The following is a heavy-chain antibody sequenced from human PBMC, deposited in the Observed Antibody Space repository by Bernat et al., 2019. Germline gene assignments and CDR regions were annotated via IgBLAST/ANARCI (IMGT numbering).Heavy chain of an antibody. V-gene: IGHV3-7*03. J-gene: IGHJ5*02. CDR2: IKEDGSET. D-gene: IGHD2/OR15-2a*01. CDR1: GFTFNNYW. Sequence: VQLVESGGGLVQPGGSLRLSCAASGFTFNNYWMSWVRQAPGKGLEWVANIKEDGSETYHVDSVRGRFTISRDNAKNSLYLQMNSLRAEDTAVYYCASLYGGFDPWGQGTLVTVSS. CDR3: ASLYGGFDP.